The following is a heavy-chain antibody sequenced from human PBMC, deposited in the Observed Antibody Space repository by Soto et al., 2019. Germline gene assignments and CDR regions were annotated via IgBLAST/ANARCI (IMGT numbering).Heavy chain of an antibody. CDR2: IIPIFGTA. Sequence: QVQLVQSGAEVKKPGSSVQVSCKASGGTFSSYAISWVRQAHGQGLAWMGGIIPIFGTANYAQKFQGRVTITADESTSTAYMELRSRRYEDTAVYYWARVGIVVATIVRYYGMDVWGQGTTVTVSS. D-gene: IGHD5-12*01. CDR1: GGTFSSYA. CDR3: ARVGIVVATIVRYYGMDV. V-gene: IGHV1-69*01. J-gene: IGHJ6*02.